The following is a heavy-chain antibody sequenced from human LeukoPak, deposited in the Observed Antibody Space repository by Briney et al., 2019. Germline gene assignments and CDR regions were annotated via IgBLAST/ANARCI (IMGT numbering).Heavy chain of an antibody. J-gene: IGHJ5*02. Sequence: SETLSLTRAVSGGSISSGGYSWSCIRQPPGKGLEWLGYIYHSGRTYYNPSLKSRVTISVDRSKNQFSLKLSSVTAADTAVYYCARRITTRWFDPWGQGTLVTVSS. CDR1: GGSISSGGYS. V-gene: IGHV4-30-2*01. CDR3: ARRITTRWFDP. CDR2: IYHSGRT. D-gene: IGHD3-22*01.